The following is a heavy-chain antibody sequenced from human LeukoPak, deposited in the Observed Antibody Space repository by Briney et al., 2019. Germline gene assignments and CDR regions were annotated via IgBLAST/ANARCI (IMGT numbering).Heavy chain of an antibody. V-gene: IGHV3-11*01. CDR3: ARDADPNIAAAGTIIPFDP. J-gene: IGHJ5*02. D-gene: IGHD6-13*01. CDR2: ISSSGSTI. Sequence: GGSLRLSCAASGFTFSDYYMSWIRQAPGKGLEWVSYISSSGSTIYYADSVKGRFTISRDNAKNSLYLQMNSLRAEDTAVYYCARDADPNIAAAGTIIPFDPWGQGTLVTVSS. CDR1: GFTFSDYY.